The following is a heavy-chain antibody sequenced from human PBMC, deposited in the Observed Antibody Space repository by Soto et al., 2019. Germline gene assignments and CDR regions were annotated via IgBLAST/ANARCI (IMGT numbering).Heavy chain of an antibody. CDR3: AKSYSGSYAADY. V-gene: IGHV3-30*18. Sequence: WWSLRLSCSASVFTFSSYGMHWFRQAPGKGLEWVAVISYDGSNKYYADSVKGRFTISRDNSKNTLYLQMNSLRAEDTAVYYCAKSYSGSYAADYWGQGTLVTVSS. CDR1: VFTFSSYG. CDR2: ISYDGSNK. D-gene: IGHD1-26*01. J-gene: IGHJ4*02.